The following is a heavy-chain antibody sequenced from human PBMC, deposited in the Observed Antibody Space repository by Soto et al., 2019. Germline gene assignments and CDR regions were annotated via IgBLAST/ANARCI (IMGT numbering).Heavy chain of an antibody. V-gene: IGHV1-69*12. D-gene: IGHD2-15*01. CDR1: GGTFSSYA. J-gene: IGHJ6*02. CDR3: ARDRGPRGVVVVAARDGMDV. Sequence: QVQLVQSGAEVKKPGSSVKVSCKASGGTFSSYAISWVRQAPGQGLEWMGGIIPIFGTANYAQKFQGRVTITADESTSTAYMELSSLRSEDTAVYYCARDRGPRGVVVVAARDGMDVWGQGTTVTVSS. CDR2: IIPIFGTA.